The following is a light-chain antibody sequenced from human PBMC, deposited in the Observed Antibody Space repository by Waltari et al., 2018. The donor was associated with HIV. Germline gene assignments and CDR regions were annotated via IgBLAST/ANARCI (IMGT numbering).Light chain of an antibody. Sequence: QSALTQPPSVSGSLGQSVTISCTGTSSDVGNYNEVSWYQQSPGTAPKLMIYDVSNRPSGVPDRFSGSKSGNTASRTISGRQAEDEADYYCSSFTTSITVVFGGGTKLTVL. CDR3: SSFTTSITVV. CDR2: DVS. V-gene: IGLV2-18*02. J-gene: IGLJ2*01. CDR1: SSDVGNYNE.